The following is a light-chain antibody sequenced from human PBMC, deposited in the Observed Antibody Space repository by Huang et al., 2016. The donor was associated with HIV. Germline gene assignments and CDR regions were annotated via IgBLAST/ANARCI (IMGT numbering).Light chain of an antibody. CDR2: KAS. J-gene: IGKJ2*02. CDR3: LQYNGYSPVGT. CDR1: QSIVTW. Sequence: DIQMTQSPSTLSASVGDRVTITCRASQSIVTWLAWYQQKPGKAPKLLIYKASSLESGVPSRFSDSGSGTEFTLSINSLQPEDFATYYCLQYNGYSPVGTFGQGTKLEIK. V-gene: IGKV1-5*03.